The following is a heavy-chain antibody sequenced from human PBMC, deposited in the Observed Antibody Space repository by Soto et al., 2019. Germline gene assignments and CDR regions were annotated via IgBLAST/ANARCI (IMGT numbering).Heavy chain of an antibody. D-gene: IGHD4-17*01. CDR1: GFTFSSFV. V-gene: IGHV3-30-3*01. CDR2: ISHDGSNK. J-gene: IGHJ4*02. Sequence: QVQLMESGGGVVQSGRSLRLSCAGSGFTFSSFVMHWVRQAPGKGLEWVAMISHDGSNKNYADSVKGRFTISRDNSKNTLYLQMNSLRPEDTAKYYCARDVMTSVTEDYWGQGTLVTVSS. CDR3: ARDVMTSVTEDY.